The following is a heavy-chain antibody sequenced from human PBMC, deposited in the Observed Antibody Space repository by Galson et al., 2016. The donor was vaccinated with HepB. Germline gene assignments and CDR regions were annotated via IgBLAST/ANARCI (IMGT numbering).Heavy chain of an antibody. V-gene: IGHV5-51*01. J-gene: IGHJ4*02. D-gene: IGHD6-19*01. CDR2: ISPDGSDT. Sequence: QSGAEVKKPGESLKISRKGSGYIFTNFWIGWVRQMPGKGPEWVALISPDGSDTRYGPSFEGQVTISADTFISTAYLQWSSLKSSDTAMYYCARRVAVTGGVLDSWGQGTLVTVSS. CDR1: GYIFTNFW. CDR3: ARRVAVTGGVLDS.